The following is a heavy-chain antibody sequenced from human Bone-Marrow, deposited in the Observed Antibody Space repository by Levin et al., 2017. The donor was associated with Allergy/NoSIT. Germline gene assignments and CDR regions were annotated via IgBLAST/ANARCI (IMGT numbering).Heavy chain of an antibody. D-gene: IGHD1-26*01. V-gene: IGHV3-23*01. CDR3: ARGTYGSFDY. Sequence: GGSLRLSCAASGFTFSSNAMSWFRQAPGKGLEWVSHITSGSGGGIYYAHSVKGRFTISRDNSKSTLYLQMNSLIVEDTALYYCARGTYGSFDYWGQGNLVTVSS. CDR1: GFTFSSNA. J-gene: IGHJ4*02. CDR2: ITSGSGGGI.